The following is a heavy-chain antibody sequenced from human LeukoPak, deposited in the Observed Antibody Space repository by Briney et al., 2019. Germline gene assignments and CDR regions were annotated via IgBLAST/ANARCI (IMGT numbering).Heavy chain of an antibody. CDR3: AREDSGSYYNFYYFYMDV. Sequence: SETLSLTCAVYGGSFSGYYWSWIRQPPGKGLEWIGEINHSGGTNYNPSLKSRVAISVDTSKTQFYLSLSSVTAADTAVYYCAREDSGSYYNFYYFYMDVWGKGTTVTISS. CDR1: GGSFSGYY. J-gene: IGHJ6*03. D-gene: IGHD3-10*01. CDR2: INHSGGT. V-gene: IGHV4-34*01.